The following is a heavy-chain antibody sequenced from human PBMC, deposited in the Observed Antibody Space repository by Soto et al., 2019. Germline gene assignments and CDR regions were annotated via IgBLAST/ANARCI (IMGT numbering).Heavy chain of an antibody. V-gene: IGHV1-18*01. CDR2: ISAYNGNT. D-gene: IGHD3-16*02. CDR3: ARDYRVEAGHLIYYYGMDV. J-gene: IGHJ6*02. CDR1: GYTFTSYG. Sequence: ASVKVSCKASGYTFTSYGISWVRQAPGQGLEWMGWISAYNGNTNYAQKLQGRVTMTTDTSTSTAYMELRSLRSDDTAVYYCARDYRVEAGHLIYYYGMDVWGQGTKVTVSS.